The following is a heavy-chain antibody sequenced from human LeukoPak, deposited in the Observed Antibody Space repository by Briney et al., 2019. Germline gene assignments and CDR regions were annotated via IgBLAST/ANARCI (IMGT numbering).Heavy chain of an antibody. CDR2: INAGNGNT. D-gene: IGHD3-16*01. CDR1: GYTFTNYD. Sequence: ASVNASCKASGYTFTNYDINWVRQATGQGLEWMGWINAGNGNTKYSQKFQSRVTITRDTSASTAYMELSSLRSEDTAVYYCARGGNRPLYDYVWGSYSDAFDIWGQGTMVTVSS. J-gene: IGHJ3*02. CDR3: ARGGNRPLYDYVWGSYSDAFDI. V-gene: IGHV1-3*01.